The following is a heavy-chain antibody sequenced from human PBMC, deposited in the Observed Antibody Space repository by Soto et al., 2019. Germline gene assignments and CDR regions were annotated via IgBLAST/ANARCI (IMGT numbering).Heavy chain of an antibody. J-gene: IGHJ4*02. D-gene: IGHD6-19*01. Sequence: SETLSLTCAVYGGSFSGYYWSWIRQPPGKGLEWIGEINHSGSTNYNPSLKSRVTISVDTSKNQFSLKLSSVTAADTAVYYCARGHHRGSGWYRGAFDYWGQGTLVTVSS. CDR2: INHSGST. V-gene: IGHV4-34*01. CDR3: ARGHHRGSGWYRGAFDY. CDR1: GGSFSGYY.